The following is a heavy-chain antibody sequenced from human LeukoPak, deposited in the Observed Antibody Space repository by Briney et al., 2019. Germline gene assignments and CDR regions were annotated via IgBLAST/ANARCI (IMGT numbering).Heavy chain of an antibody. CDR3: ARSTNYDFWRGLNPSYN. V-gene: IGHV3-11*04. CDR1: GFTFSDYY. CDR2: ISSSGSTI. D-gene: IGHD3-3*01. Sequence: NPGGSLRLSCAASGFTFSDYYMSWIRQAPGKGLEWVSYISSSGSTIYYADSVKGRFTISRDNAKNSLYLQMNSLRAEDTAVYYCARSTNYDFWRGLNPSYNWGRGTLVTVSS. J-gene: IGHJ4*02.